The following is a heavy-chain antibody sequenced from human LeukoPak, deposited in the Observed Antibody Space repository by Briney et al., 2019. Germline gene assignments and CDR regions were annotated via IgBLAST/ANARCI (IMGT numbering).Heavy chain of an antibody. Sequence: KCGESLKISCKGSGYSFTSYWIGWVRQMPGKGLQWMGIIYPGDSDTRYSPSFQGQVTISADTSISAAYLQWNSLEASDTAIYYCARRGDSDFRIDWGQGTLVTVSS. CDR1: GYSFTSYW. V-gene: IGHV5-51*01. J-gene: IGHJ4*02. CDR2: IYPGDSDT. D-gene: IGHD2-21*02. CDR3: ARRGDSDFRID.